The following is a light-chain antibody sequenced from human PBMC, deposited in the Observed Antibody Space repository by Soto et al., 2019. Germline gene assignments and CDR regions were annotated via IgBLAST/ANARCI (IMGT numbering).Light chain of an antibody. V-gene: IGKV3-15*01. CDR2: GAS. CDR1: QSVGTN. Sequence: ERVMTQSPVTLSVSPCESVTLSFRASQSVGTNLAWYQQKPGQAPSLLIYGASTRATGIPARFSGSGSGTEFTLTISRLQSEDFVVYYCQQYNNWITFGQGTKVDIK. CDR3: QQYNNWIT. J-gene: IGKJ1*01.